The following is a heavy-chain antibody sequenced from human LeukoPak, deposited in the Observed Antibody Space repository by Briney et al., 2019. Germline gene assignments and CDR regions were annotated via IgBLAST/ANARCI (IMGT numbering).Heavy chain of an antibody. V-gene: IGHV3-33*06. J-gene: IGHJ4*02. Sequence: GRSLRLSCAASGFTFSSYGMHWVRQAPGKGLEWVAVIWYDGSNKYYADSVKGRFTISRDNSKNTLYLQMNSLRAEDTAVYYCAKDDGVATMIDYWGQGALVTVSS. CDR3: AKDDGVATMIDY. CDR1: GFTFSSYG. CDR2: IWYDGSNK. D-gene: IGHD5-12*01.